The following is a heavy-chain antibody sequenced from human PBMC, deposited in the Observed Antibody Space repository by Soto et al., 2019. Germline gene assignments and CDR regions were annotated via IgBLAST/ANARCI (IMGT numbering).Heavy chain of an antibody. CDR1: GFTFSSYA. V-gene: IGHV3-23*01. CDR2: ISGSGGST. Sequence: GGSLRLSCAASGFTFSSYAMSWVRQAPGKGLEWVSAISGSGGSTYYADSVKGRFTISRDNSKNTLYLQMNSLRAEDTAVYYCAKDLRITIFGVVILSPTFDYWGQGTLVTVSS. CDR3: AKDLRITIFGVVILSPTFDY. J-gene: IGHJ4*02. D-gene: IGHD3-3*01.